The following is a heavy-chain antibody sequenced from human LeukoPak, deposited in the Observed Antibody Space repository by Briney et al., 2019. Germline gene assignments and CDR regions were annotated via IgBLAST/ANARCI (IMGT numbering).Heavy chain of an antibody. CDR2: IYYSGST. V-gene: IGHV4-59*01. D-gene: IGHD6-19*01. J-gene: IGHJ4*02. CDR1: GGSISSYY. CDR3: ARGYSSGWYRVVFDY. Sequence: SETLSLTCTVSGGSISSYYWSWIRQPPGKGLEWIGYIYYSGSTNYDPSLKSRVTISVDTSKNQFSLKLSSVTAADTAVYYCARGYSSGWYRVVFDYWGQGTLVTVSS.